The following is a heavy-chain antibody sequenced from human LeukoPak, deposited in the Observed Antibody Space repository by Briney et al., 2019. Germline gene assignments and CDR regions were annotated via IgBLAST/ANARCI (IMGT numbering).Heavy chain of an antibody. CDR3: ASQYSSGTYYFDY. Sequence: SETLSLTCAVSGGSISSSNWWSWVRQPPGKGLEWIGEIYHSGSTNYNPSLKSRVTISVDKSKNQFSLKLSSVTAADTAVYYCASQYSSGTYYFDYWGQGTLVTVSS. CDR2: IYHSGST. D-gene: IGHD6-19*01. V-gene: IGHV4-4*02. CDR1: GGSISSSNW. J-gene: IGHJ4*02.